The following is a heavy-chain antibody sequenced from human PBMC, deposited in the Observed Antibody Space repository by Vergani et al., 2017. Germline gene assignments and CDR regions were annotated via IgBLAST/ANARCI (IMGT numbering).Heavy chain of an antibody. V-gene: IGHV3-23*01. CDR2: ISSSSSYI. Sequence: EVQLLESGGGLVQPGGSLRLSCAASGFTFSSYAMSWVRQAPGKGLEWVSAISSSSSYIYYADSVKGRFTISRDNSKNTLYLQMNSLRAEDTAVYYCAKVPGYCSGGSCLEDYWGQGTLVTVSS. J-gene: IGHJ4*02. CDR3: AKVPGYCSGGSCLEDY. D-gene: IGHD2-15*01. CDR1: GFTFSSYA.